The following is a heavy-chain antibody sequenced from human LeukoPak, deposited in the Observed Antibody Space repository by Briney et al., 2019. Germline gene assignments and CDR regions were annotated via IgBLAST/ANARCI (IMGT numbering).Heavy chain of an antibody. CDR2: IRSKANSYAT. D-gene: IGHD5-18*01. CDR3: TRRTRGYSYGPPYFDY. Sequence: GGSLRLSCAASGFTFSGSAMHWVRQASGKGLGWVGRIRSKANSYATAYAASVKGRFTISRDDSKNTAYLQMNSLKTEDTAVYYCTRRTRGYSYGPPYFDYWGQGTLVTVSS. J-gene: IGHJ4*02. CDR1: GFTFSGSA. V-gene: IGHV3-73*01.